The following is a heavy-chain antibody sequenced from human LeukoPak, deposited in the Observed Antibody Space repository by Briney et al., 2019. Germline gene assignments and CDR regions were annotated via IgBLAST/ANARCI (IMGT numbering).Heavy chain of an antibody. D-gene: IGHD3-10*01. CDR2: ISYDGSNK. Sequence: GGSLRLSCAASGFTFSSYGMHWVRQAPGKGLEWVAVISYDGSNKYYADSVKGRFTISRDNSKNTLYLQMNSLRAEDTAVYYCAKVRGQVPSSYYFDYWGQGTLVTASS. CDR1: GFTFSSYG. V-gene: IGHV3-30*18. J-gene: IGHJ4*02. CDR3: AKVRGQVPSSYYFDY.